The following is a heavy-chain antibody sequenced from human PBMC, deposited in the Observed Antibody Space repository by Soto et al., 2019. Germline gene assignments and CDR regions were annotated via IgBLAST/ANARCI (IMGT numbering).Heavy chain of an antibody. Sequence: SETLSLTCTVSGGSVSNDYWSWIRQPPGKGLEWIAYIHNNGNTDYNPSLKSRVTISLDASRNEFSLSLRSVTAADTAVYYCAKGGWYEDHWGQGTLVTVSS. CDR3: AKGGWYEDH. CDR1: GGSVSNDY. CDR2: IHNNGNT. D-gene: IGHD6-19*01. J-gene: IGHJ4*02. V-gene: IGHV4-4*09.